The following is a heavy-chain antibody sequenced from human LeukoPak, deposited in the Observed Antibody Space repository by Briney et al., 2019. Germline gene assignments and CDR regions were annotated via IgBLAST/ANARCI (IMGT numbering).Heavy chain of an antibody. CDR1: GFMFSSYW. CDR3: AREVVVEMATTDFDY. Sequence: PGGSLRLSCAASGFMFSSYWMSWVRQAPGKGLEWVADIKEDGSEKSYVDSVKGRFTISRDNAKNSLYLQMNSLRAEDTAVYYCAREVVVEMATTDFDYWGQGTLVTVSS. D-gene: IGHD5-24*01. CDR2: IKEDGSEK. V-gene: IGHV3-7*01. J-gene: IGHJ4*02.